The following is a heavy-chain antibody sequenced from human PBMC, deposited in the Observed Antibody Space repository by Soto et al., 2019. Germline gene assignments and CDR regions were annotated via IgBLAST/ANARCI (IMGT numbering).Heavy chain of an antibody. D-gene: IGHD2-21*02. CDR2: IYYSGST. J-gene: IGHJ2*01. CDR3: ARFRMTAPQPPYLDL. CDR1: AASLEGSDFY. Sequence: QVQLQESGPGLVKPSQTLSLTCTVSAASLEGSDFYWSWIRQPPGEGLQWIGHIYYSGSTYYNSSLKSRLTISGDTSKQEFDLSLTSVTAADTAVYYCARFRMTAPQPPYLDLWGRGTLITVSS. V-gene: IGHV4-30-4*01.